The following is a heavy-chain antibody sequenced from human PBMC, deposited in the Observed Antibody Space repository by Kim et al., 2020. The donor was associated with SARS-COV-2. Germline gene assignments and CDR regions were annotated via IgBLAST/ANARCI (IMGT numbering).Heavy chain of an antibody. CDR3: ARDRTTVTIIDY. V-gene: IGHV3-30-3*01. Sequence: GGSLRLSCAASGFTFSSYAMHWVRQAPGKGLEWVAVISYDGSNKYYADSVKGRFTISRDNSKNTLYLQMNSLRAEDTAVYYCARDRTTVTIIDYWGQGTL. D-gene: IGHD4-4*01. J-gene: IGHJ4*02. CDR2: ISYDGSNK. CDR1: GFTFSSYA.